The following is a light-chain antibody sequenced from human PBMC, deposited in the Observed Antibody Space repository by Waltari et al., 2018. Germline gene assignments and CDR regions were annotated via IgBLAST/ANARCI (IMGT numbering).Light chain of an antibody. V-gene: IGKV1-17*01. CDR3: LQNNTYPRT. CDR2: AAS. CDR1: RAIRND. Sequence: IQMTQSPSSLSSSVGDRVLLTCRASRAIRNDLAWYQQRPGEVPKRLIFAASNLQSGAPSRFSGSGSETEFTLTISSLQPEDFATYYCLQNNTYPRTFGEGTKVEFK. J-gene: IGKJ4*02.